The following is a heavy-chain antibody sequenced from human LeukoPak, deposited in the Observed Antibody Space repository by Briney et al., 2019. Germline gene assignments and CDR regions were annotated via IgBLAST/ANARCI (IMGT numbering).Heavy chain of an antibody. J-gene: IGHJ4*02. CDR3: ARGDGTTMYFDY. D-gene: IGHD1-7*01. V-gene: IGHV4-39*07. Sequence: SETLSLTCTVSGGSICSSSYYRGWIRQPPGKGLERVGSIYYRGSTYYNPSLKSRVTISVDTSKNQFSLKLSSVTAADTAVYYCARGDGTTMYFDYWGQGTLVTVSS. CDR1: GGSICSSSYY. CDR2: IYYRGST.